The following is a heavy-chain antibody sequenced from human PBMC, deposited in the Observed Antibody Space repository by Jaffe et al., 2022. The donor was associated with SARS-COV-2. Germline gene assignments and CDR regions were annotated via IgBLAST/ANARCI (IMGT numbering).Heavy chain of an antibody. D-gene: IGHD3-10*02. CDR1: GFTFSDFY. V-gene: IGHV3-72*01. CDR3: ARGVLRSSKHYNMDV. J-gene: IGHJ6*02. Sequence: EEQLVESGGGLVQPGGSLRLSCAASGFTFSDFYMDWVRQAPGKRLEWVGRSRNKAKGYTPEYAASAKGRFTISRDDSQNSVYLQMNSLKTEDTAVYYCARGVLRSSKHYNMDVWGQGTTVTVSS. CDR2: SRNKAKGYTP.